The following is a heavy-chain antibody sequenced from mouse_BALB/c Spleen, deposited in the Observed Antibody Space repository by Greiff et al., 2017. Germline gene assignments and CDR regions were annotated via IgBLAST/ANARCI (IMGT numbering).Heavy chain of an antibody. CDR1: GFTFSSYG. J-gene: IGHJ3*01. V-gene: IGHV5-6-3*01. D-gene: IGHD2-4*01. CDR2: INSNGGST. CDR3: ARDDYDYLFAY. Sequence: EVKLVESGGGLVQPGGSLKLSCAASGFTFSSYGMSWVRQTPDKRLELVATINSNGGSTYYPDSVKGRFTISRDNAKNTLYLQMSSLKSEDTAMYYCARDDYDYLFAYWGQGTLVTVSA.